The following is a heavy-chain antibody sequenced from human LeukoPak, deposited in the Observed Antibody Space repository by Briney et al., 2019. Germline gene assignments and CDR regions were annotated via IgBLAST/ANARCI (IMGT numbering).Heavy chain of an antibody. CDR1: GYTFTSYY. CDR3: ARDDDSGYDFLLRD. D-gene: IGHD5-12*01. J-gene: IGHJ4*02. Sequence: ASVKVSCKASGYTFTSYYMHWVRQAPGQGLEWMGIINPSGGSTSYAQKFQGRVTITADESTSTAYMELSSLRSEDTAVYYCARDDDSGYDFLLRDWGQGTLVTVSS. V-gene: IGHV1-46*01. CDR2: INPSGGST.